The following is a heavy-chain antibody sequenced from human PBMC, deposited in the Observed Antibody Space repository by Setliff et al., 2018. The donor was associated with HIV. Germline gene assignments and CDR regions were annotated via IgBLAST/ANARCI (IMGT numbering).Heavy chain of an antibody. J-gene: IGHJ4*02. CDR1: GGSTSSSSYY. CDR2: VYYSGST. D-gene: IGHD1-26*01. CDR3: ARPVEMANREFDY. Sequence: SETLSLTCSVSGGSTSSSSYYWAWVRQPPGKGPEWIGSVYYSGSTHYNPSLKSRVTISVDTSKNQLSLKLSSVTAADTAVYYCARPVEMANREFDYWGQGTLVTV. V-gene: IGHV4-39*01.